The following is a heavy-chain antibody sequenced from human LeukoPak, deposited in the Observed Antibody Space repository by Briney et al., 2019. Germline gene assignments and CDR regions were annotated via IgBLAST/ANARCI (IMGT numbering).Heavy chain of an antibody. D-gene: IGHD6-13*01. CDR2: IKQDGSEK. J-gene: IGHJ1*01. CDR1: GFTFSRYW. CDR3: ARDSSSWYYLTHAEYFQH. V-gene: IGHV3-7*03. Sequence: GGSLRLSCAASGFTFSRYWMSWARQAPGKGLEWVANIKQDGSEKYYVDSVKGRFTISRDNAKNSLYLQMNSLRAEDTAVYYCARDSSSWYYLTHAEYFQHWGQGTLVTVSS.